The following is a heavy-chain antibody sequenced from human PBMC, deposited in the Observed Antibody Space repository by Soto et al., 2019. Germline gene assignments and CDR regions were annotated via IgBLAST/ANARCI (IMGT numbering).Heavy chain of an antibody. J-gene: IGHJ6*02. CDR3: AREEEMATIYYYYGMDV. D-gene: IGHD5-12*01. CDR1: GYTFTSYG. V-gene: IGHV1-18*04. CDR2: ISAYNGNT. Sequence: ASVKVSCKASGYTFTSYGISWVRQAPGQGLEWMGWISAYNGNTSYAQKLQGRVTMTTDTSTSTAYMELRSLRSDDTAVYYCAREEEMATIYYYYGMDVWGQGTTVTVSS.